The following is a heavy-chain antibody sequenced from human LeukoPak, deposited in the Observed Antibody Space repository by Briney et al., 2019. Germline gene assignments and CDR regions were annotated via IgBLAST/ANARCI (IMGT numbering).Heavy chain of an antibody. V-gene: IGHV4-59*01. CDR2: IYYSGST. CDR3: ARGAAGYSYG. D-gene: IGHD5-18*01. CDR1: GVSISSYY. J-gene: IGHJ4*02. Sequence: SETLSLTCTVSGVSISSYYWSWIRQPPGKGLEWIGHIYYSGSTNYNPSLKSRVTISIDTSKNQFSLRLSSVTAADTAVYYCARGAAGYSYGWGQGTLVTVSS.